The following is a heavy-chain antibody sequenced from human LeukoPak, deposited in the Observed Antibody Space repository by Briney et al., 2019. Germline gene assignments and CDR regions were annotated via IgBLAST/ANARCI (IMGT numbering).Heavy chain of an antibody. CDR1: GFTFSSYG. Sequence: GGSLRLSCAASGFTFSSYGMHWVRQAPGKGLEWVAFIRYDGSNKYYADSVKGRFTISRDNSKNTLYMQMNSLRVEDTAVYYCARGNYDSSGYYYSAFDYWGQGTLVTVSS. CDR3: ARGNYDSSGYYYSAFDY. CDR2: IRYDGSNK. V-gene: IGHV3-30*02. D-gene: IGHD3-22*01. J-gene: IGHJ4*02.